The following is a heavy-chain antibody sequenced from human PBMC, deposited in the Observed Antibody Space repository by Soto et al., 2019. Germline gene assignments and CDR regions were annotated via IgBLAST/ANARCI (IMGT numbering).Heavy chain of an antibody. CDR2: VSGSGGST. CDR3: AKGVSSSGWPFDY. Sequence: GGSLRLSCAASGFTFSSYAMSWVRQAPGKGLEWVSGVSGSGGSTYYADSVKGRFTISRDNSKNTVYLQMNSLRAEDTAVYYCAKGVSSSGWPFDYWGQGTLVTVSS. D-gene: IGHD6-19*01. J-gene: IGHJ4*02. V-gene: IGHV3-23*01. CDR1: GFTFSSYA.